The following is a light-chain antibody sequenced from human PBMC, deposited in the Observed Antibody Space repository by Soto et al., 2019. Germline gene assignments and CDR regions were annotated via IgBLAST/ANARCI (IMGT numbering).Light chain of an antibody. CDR3: SSYTSIITLYV. J-gene: IGLJ1*01. Sequence: VLTQPASVSGSPGQSITISCTGTSSDVGGYNYVSWYQQHPGKAPKLMIYEVSNRPSGVSNRFSGSKSGNTASLTISGLQAEDEADYYCSSYTSIITLYVFGSGTKV. V-gene: IGLV2-14*01. CDR1: SSDVGGYNY. CDR2: EVS.